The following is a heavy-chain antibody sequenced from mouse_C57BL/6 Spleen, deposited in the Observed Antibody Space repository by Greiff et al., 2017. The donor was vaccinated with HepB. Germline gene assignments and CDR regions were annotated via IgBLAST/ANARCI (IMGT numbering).Heavy chain of an antibody. CDR2: IRNKANGYTT. J-gene: IGHJ1*03. CDR3: ARYNPPSVGYFDV. Sequence: EVKLMESGGGLVQPGGSLSLSCAASGFTFTDYYMSWVRQPPGKALEWLGFIRNKANGYTTEYSASVKGRFTISRDNSQSILYLQMNALSAEDSATYYCARYNPPSVGYFDVWGTGTTVTVSS. V-gene: IGHV7-3*01. CDR1: GFTFTDYY.